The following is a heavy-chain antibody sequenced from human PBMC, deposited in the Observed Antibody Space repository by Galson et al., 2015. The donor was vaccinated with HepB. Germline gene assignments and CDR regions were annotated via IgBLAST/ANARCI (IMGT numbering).Heavy chain of an antibody. CDR3: ARVSSFWSGSGSYAFDI. CDR2: IYSGGST. J-gene: IGHJ3*02. CDR1: GFTVGSNY. V-gene: IGHV3-53*04. D-gene: IGHD3-10*01. Sequence: SLRLSCAASGFTVGSNYMSWVRQAPGKGLEWVSVIYSGGSTYYADSVKGRFTISRHNSKNTLYLQMNGLRAEDTAVYYCARVSSFWSGSGSYAFDIWDQGTMVTVSS.